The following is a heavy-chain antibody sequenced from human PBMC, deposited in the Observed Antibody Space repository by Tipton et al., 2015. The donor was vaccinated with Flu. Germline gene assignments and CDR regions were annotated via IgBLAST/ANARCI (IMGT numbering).Heavy chain of an antibody. V-gene: IGHV4-4*02. D-gene: IGHD6-13*01. Sequence: GSLRLSCAVSGGSISSSNWWRWVRQPPGKGLEWIGKIYHSGSTNYNPSLKSRVTISVDKSKNQFSLKLSSVTAADTAVYYCASWLSSSWHSSYFDYWGQGTLVTVSS. CDR2: IYHSGST. CDR3: ASWLSSSWHSSYFDY. CDR1: GGSISSSNW. J-gene: IGHJ4*02.